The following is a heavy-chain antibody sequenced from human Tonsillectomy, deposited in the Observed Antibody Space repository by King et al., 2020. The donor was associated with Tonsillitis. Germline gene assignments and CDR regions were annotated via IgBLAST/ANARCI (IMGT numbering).Heavy chain of an antibody. J-gene: IGHJ4*02. V-gene: IGHV1-46*01. D-gene: IGHD6-13*01. CDR2: INPSDGSA. Sequence: VQLVESGAEVKKPGASVKVSCKASGYTFTRFYVHWVRQAPGQGLDWMGRINPSDGSASYALKFQGRVTMTRDTSTSTVYMELSSLRSDDTAVYYCSIHSIAADIDYWRQGALVTASS. CDR3: SIHSIAADIDY. CDR1: GYTFTRFY.